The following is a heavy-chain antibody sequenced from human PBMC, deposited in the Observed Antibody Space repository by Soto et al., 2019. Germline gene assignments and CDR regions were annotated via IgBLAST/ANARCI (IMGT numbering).Heavy chain of an antibody. CDR2: IDPSDSQT. CDR3: ARQIYDSDTGPNFQYYFDS. Sequence: PGESLKISCKGSGYSFAGYWITWVRQKPGKGLEWMGRIDPSDSQTYYSPSFRGHVTISATKSITTVFLQWSSLRASDTAMYYCARQIYDSDTGPNFQYYFDSWGQGTPVTVSS. D-gene: IGHD3-22*01. V-gene: IGHV5-10-1*01. CDR1: GYSFAGYW. J-gene: IGHJ4*02.